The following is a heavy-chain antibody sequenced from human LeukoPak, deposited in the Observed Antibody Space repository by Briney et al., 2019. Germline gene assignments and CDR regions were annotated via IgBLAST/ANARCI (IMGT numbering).Heavy chain of an antibody. CDR2: IRYDGSNK. V-gene: IGHV3-30*02. Sequence: GGSLRLSCAASGFTFSSYAMSWVRQAPGKGLEWVAFIRYDGSNKYYADSVKGRFTISRDNSKNTLYLQMNSLRAEDTAVYYCAKISRGYSSSWYTVNYFDYWGQGTLVTVSS. CDR3: AKISRGYSSSWYTVNYFDY. CDR1: GFTFSSYA. D-gene: IGHD6-13*01. J-gene: IGHJ4*02.